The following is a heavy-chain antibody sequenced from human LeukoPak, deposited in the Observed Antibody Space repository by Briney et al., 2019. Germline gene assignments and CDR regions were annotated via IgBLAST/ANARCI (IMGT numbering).Heavy chain of an antibody. V-gene: IGHV4-34*01. CDR2: INHSGST. D-gene: IGHD2-2*01. CDR3: ARDYARAVEY. CDR1: GGSFSGYY. J-gene: IGHJ4*02. Sequence: SETLSLTCAVYGGSFSGYYWSWIRQPPGKGLEWIGEINHSGSTNYNPSLKSRVTISVDTSKNQFSLKLSSVTAADTAVYYCARDYARAVEYWGQGTLATVSS.